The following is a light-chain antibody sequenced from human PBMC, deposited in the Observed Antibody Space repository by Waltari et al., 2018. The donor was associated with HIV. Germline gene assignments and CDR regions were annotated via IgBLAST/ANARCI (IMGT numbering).Light chain of an antibody. CDR1: SSTFGRYTY. J-gene: IGLJ2*01. V-gene: IGLV2-8*01. Sequence: QSALTQPPSASGSPGQSVPISCTGTSSTFGRYTYFPWYKQHQGQAPKLMIYEVNKRPSGVPDRFSGSKSGNTASLTVSGLQAEDEADYYCSSYAGSNNLVFGGGTKLTVL. CDR2: EVN. CDR3: SSYAGSNNLV.